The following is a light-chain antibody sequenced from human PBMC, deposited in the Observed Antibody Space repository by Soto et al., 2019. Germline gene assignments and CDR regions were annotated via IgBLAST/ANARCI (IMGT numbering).Light chain of an antibody. CDR3: QQYHTYWWT. V-gene: IGKV1-5*03. CDR2: KAS. J-gene: IGKJ1*01. CDR1: QTIINW. Sequence: DIHISHSPSTLSASVRDRVTNTCRASQTIINWLAWYQQKPGKAPKLLIYKASTLEVEVPSRFSGSGSETEFTLTINSLQPGDSATYYCQQYHTYWWTFGQGTKVDIK.